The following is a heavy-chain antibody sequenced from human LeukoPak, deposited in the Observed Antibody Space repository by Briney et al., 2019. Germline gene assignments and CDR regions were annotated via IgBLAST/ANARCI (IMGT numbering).Heavy chain of an antibody. CDR3: TRGSIAYYCMDV. V-gene: IGHV4-59*01. D-gene: IGHD3-22*01. J-gene: IGHJ6*03. CDR2: IYYSGST. Sequence: SETLSLTCIVSGGSISSYYWSWIRQPPGKGLEWIGNIYYSGSTNYNPSLKSRVTISVDTSKNQFSLKLSSVTAADTAVYYCTRGSIAYYCMDVWGKGTTVTISS. CDR1: GGSISSYY.